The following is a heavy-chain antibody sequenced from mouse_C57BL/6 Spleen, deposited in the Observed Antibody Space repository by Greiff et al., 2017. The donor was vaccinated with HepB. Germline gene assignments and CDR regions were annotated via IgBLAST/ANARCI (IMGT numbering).Heavy chain of an antibody. CDR3: ARVRYYYGSSYSRYFDV. V-gene: IGHV5-16*01. CDR1: GFTFSDYY. CDR2: INYDGSST. D-gene: IGHD1-1*01. Sequence: EVKLVESEGGLVQPGRSMKLSCTASGFTFSDYYMAWVRQVPEKGLEWVANINYDGSSTYYLDSLKSRFIISRDNAKNILYLQVSSLKSEDTATYYCARVRYYYGSSYSRYFDVWGTGTTVTVSS. J-gene: IGHJ1*03.